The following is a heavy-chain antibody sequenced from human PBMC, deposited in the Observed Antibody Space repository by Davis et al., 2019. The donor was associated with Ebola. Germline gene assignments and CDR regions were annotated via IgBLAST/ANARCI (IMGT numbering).Heavy chain of an antibody. CDR3: ARDVLRFLEWLLPYYYYGMDV. D-gene: IGHD3-3*01. Sequence: ASVKVSCKASGYTFTSYGISWVRQAPGQGLEWMGWISAYNGNTNYAQKLQGRVTMTTDTSTSTAYMELRSLRSDDTAVYYCARDVLRFLEWLLPYYYYGMDVWGQGTTVTVSS. CDR2: ISAYNGNT. V-gene: IGHV1-18*01. CDR1: GYTFTSYG. J-gene: IGHJ6*02.